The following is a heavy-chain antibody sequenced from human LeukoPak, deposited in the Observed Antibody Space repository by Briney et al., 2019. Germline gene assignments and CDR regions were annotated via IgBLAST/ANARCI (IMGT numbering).Heavy chain of an antibody. Sequence: GGSLRLSCAASGFTFDDYGMSWVRQAPGKGLEWVSGINWNGGSTGYADSVKGRFTISRDNAKNSLYLQMNSLRAEDTALYYCARDNGMYSSTPIFDYWGQGTLVTVSS. V-gene: IGHV3-20*04. D-gene: IGHD6-13*01. J-gene: IGHJ4*02. CDR1: GFTFDDYG. CDR2: INWNGGST. CDR3: ARDNGMYSSTPIFDY.